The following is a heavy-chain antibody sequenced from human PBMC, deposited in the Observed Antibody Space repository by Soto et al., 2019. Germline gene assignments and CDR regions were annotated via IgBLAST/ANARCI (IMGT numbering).Heavy chain of an antibody. J-gene: IGHJ6*02. CDR1: GFTFSSYA. D-gene: IGHD3-9*01. CDR2: ISGRGGST. Sequence: EVQLLESGGGLVQPGGSLRLSCAASGFTFSSYAMSWVRQAPGKGLEWVSAISGRGGSTYYADSVKGRFTISRDNSXXTLYLQMNSLRAEDTAVYYCAKNVWGITIFGGMDVWGQGTTVTVSS. CDR3: AKNVWGITIFGGMDV. V-gene: IGHV3-23*01.